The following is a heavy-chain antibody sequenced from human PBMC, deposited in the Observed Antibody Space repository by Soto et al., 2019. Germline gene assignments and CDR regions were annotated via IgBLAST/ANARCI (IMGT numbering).Heavy chain of an antibody. CDR2: ISYDGSNK. Sequence: GGSLRLSCAASGFTFTSYAMHWVRQAPGKGLEWVAVISYDGSNKYYADSVKGRFTTSRDNSKNTLYVQMNSLRAEDTAVYYCARDPTQSSSDDYWGQGTLVTVSS. J-gene: IGHJ4*02. D-gene: IGHD2-2*01. V-gene: IGHV3-30-3*01. CDR1: GFTFTSYA. CDR3: ARDPTQSSSDDY.